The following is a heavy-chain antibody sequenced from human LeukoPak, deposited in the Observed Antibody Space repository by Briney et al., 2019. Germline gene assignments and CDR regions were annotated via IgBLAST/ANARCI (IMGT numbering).Heavy chain of an antibody. V-gene: IGHV5-51*01. J-gene: IGHJ4*02. CDR2: IYPGDSDT. D-gene: IGHD5-24*01. Sequence: GESLRISCKGSGYSFTSYWIGWVRQMPGKGLEWMGIIYPGDSDTRYSPSFQGQVTISADKSITTAYLQWSSLKASDTAMYYCARHGRRDGYNYDYWGQGTLVTVSS. CDR3: ARHGRRDGYNYDY. CDR1: GYSFTSYW.